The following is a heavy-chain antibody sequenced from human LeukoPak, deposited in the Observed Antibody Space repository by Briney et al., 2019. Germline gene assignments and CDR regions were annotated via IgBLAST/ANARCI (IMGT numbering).Heavy chain of an antibody. Sequence: GGSLRLSCAASGFTFSSYSMNWVRQAPGKGLEWVSSISSSSSYIYYADSVKGRFTISRDNAKNSLYLKMNSLRAEDTAVYYCARSPDCSSTSCYPHWGQGTLVTVSS. J-gene: IGHJ4*02. CDR3: ARSPDCSSTSCYPH. D-gene: IGHD2-2*01. V-gene: IGHV3-21*01. CDR2: ISSSSSYI. CDR1: GFTFSSYS.